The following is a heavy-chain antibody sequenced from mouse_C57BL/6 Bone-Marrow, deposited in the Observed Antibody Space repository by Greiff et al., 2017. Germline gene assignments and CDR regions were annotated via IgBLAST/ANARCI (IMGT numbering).Heavy chain of an antibody. CDR3: ARSELGLRPIDY. J-gene: IGHJ2*01. CDR1: GYTFTSYG. V-gene: IGHV1-81*01. CDR2: IYTRSGNT. Sequence: QVQLQQSGAELARPGASVKLSCKASGYTFTSYGISWVKQRTGQGLEWIGEIYTRSGNTYYNEKFKGKATLTADKSSSTAYMELRSLTSEDTAVYYCARSELGLRPIDYWGQGTTLTVSS. D-gene: IGHD2-4*01.